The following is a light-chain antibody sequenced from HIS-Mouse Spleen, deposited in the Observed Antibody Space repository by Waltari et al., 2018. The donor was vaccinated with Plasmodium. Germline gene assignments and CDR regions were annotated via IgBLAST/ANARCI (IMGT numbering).Light chain of an antibody. CDR2: KDS. CDR3: QSADSSGTPNWV. Sequence: SYELTQPPPVSVSPGQTARTPRPGDVLPKQYAYCSQQKPGQAPVLVIYKDSERPSGIPERFSGSSSGTTVTLTISGVQAEDEADYYCQSADSSGTPNWVFGGGTKLTVL. J-gene: IGLJ3*02. V-gene: IGLV3-25*03. CDR1: VLPKQY.